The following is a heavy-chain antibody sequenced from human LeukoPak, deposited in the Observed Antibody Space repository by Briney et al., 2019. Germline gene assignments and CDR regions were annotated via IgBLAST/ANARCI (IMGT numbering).Heavy chain of an antibody. J-gene: IGHJ4*02. CDR1: GGSVSSGSYY. CDR2: IYYSGST. CDR3: ARSFGSGSYFFDY. Sequence: SETLSLTCTVSGGSVSSGSYYWSWIRQPPGKGLEWIGYIYYSGSTNYNPSLKSRVTISVDTSRNPFSLKLSSVTAADTAVYYCARSFGSGSYFFDYWGQGTLVTVSS. D-gene: IGHD3-10*01. V-gene: IGHV4-61*01.